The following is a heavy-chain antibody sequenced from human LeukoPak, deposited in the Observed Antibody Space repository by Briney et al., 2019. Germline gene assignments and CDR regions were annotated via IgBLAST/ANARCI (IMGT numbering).Heavy chain of an antibody. D-gene: IGHD6-13*01. Sequence: PSETLSLTCTVSGDSITSHYWSWIRQPPRKRLEWIGNIYYSGSTNYNPSLKSRVTISVDTSKNQFSLEVSSVTTADTAVYFCARGASWPDYWGQGTLVTVSS. CDR3: ARGASWPDY. CDR1: GDSITSHY. J-gene: IGHJ4*02. V-gene: IGHV4-59*11. CDR2: IYYSGST.